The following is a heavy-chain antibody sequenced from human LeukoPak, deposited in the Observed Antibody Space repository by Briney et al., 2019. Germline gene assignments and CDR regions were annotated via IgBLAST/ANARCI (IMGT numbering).Heavy chain of an antibody. CDR2: IVVGSGNT. V-gene: IGHV1-58*02. D-gene: IGHD4-11*01. J-gene: IGHJ4*02. CDR1: GFSFATSA. Sequence: SVKVSCKASGFSFATSAMQWVRQVRGQRLEWIGWIVVGSGNTNYAQKFQERVTITRDTSTSTAYLELSSLRSEDTAVYFCAADLPYSNYGPLDYWGQGTLVTVSS. CDR3: AADLPYSNYGPLDY.